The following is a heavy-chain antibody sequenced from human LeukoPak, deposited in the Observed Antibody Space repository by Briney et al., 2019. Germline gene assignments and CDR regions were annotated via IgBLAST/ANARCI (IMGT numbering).Heavy chain of an antibody. J-gene: IGHJ4*02. Sequence: GESLKISCKGSGYSFTSYWIGWVRQIPGKGLEWMGIIYPGESDTRYSPSLQGPVTISPDKSISTAYLQWSSLKASDSAMYYCARHGALGSSASDYWGQGPLVTVSS. CDR3: ARHGALGSSASDY. CDR2: IYPGESDT. CDR1: GYSFTSYW. D-gene: IGHD6-6*01. V-gene: IGHV5-51*01.